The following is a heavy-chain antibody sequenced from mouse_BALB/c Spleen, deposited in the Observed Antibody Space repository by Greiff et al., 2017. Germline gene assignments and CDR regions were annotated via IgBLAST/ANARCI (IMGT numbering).Heavy chain of an antibody. CDR2: ISTYYGDA. Sequence: LVESGAELVRPGVSVKISCKGSGYTFTDYAMHWVKQSHAKSLEWIGVISTYYGDASYNQKFKGKATMTVDKSSSTAYMELARLTSEDSAIYYCARGEDFDVWGAGTTVTVSS. V-gene: IGHV1S137*01. J-gene: IGHJ1*01. CDR1: GYTFTDYA. CDR3: ARGEDFDV.